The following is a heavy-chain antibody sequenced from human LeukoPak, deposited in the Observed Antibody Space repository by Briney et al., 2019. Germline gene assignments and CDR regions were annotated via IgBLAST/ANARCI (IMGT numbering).Heavy chain of an antibody. Sequence: GGSLRLSCAASGFTFSSYSMNWVRQAPGKGLEWVSSISSSSSYIYYADSVKGRFTISRDNAKDSLYLQMNSLRAEDTAVYYCARALSPPYYYDSSGYGYFDYWGQGTLVTVSS. V-gene: IGHV3-21*01. CDR2: ISSSSSYI. CDR1: GFTFSSYS. D-gene: IGHD3-22*01. J-gene: IGHJ4*02. CDR3: ARALSPPYYYDSSGYGYFDY.